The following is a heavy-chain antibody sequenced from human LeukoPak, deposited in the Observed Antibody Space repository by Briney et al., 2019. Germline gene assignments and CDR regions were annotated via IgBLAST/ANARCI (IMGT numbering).Heavy chain of an antibody. D-gene: IGHD3-3*01. CDR3: ARHGSGIYDFWSGYYSGYYMDV. J-gene: IGHJ6*03. CDR1: GGSISSSSYY. CDR2: IYYSGST. Sequence: SETLSLTCTVSGGSISSSSYYWGWIRQPPGKGLEWIVSIYYSGSTYYNPSLKSRVTISVDTSKNPFSLKLNSVTAADTAVYYCARHGSGIYDFWSGYYSGYYMDVWGKGTTVTVSS. V-gene: IGHV4-39*01.